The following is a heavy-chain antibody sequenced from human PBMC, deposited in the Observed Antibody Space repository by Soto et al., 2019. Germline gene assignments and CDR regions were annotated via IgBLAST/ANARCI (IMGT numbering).Heavy chain of an antibody. V-gene: IGHV3-23*01. D-gene: IGHD2-15*01. CDR2: IDRTGGAT. CDR1: GFAFNNYA. J-gene: IGHJ4*02. Sequence: EVPLLESGGDLVQPGGSLRLSCVASGFAFNNYAMSWVRQAPGKGLEWVSTIDRTGGATHYADSVKGRFTISRDNSKDTLFLHMNILGVEDAAKYYCAADVGDGGPLFECWGQGTLVTVSS. CDR3: AADVGDGGPLFEC.